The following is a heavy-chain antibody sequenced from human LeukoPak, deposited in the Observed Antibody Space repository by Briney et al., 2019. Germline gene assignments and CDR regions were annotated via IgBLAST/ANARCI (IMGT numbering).Heavy chain of an antibody. J-gene: IGHJ5*02. CDR3: ARGIAVADMLLGLSS. CDR1: GGSFSGYY. CDR2: INHSGST. V-gene: IGHV4-34*01. Sequence: PSETLSLTCAVYGGSFSGYYWSWIRQPPGKGLEWIGEINHSGSTNYNPSLKSRVTISVDTSKNQFSLKLSSVTAADTAVYYCARGIAVADMLLGLSSWGQGTLVTVSS. D-gene: IGHD6-19*01.